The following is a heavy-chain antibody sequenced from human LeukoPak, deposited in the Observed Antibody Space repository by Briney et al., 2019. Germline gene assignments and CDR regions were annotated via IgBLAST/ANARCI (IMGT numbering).Heavy chain of an antibody. CDR1: GFTFSSYG. J-gene: IGHJ3*02. CDR2: IWYDGSNK. Sequence: GGSLRLSCAASGFTFSSYGMHWVRQAPGKGLEWVAVIWYDGSNKYYADSVKGRFTISRDNSKNTLYLQMNSLRAEDTAVYYCAREDEPNNAFDIWGQGTMVTVSS. D-gene: IGHD2/OR15-2a*01. V-gene: IGHV3-33*01. CDR3: AREDEPNNAFDI.